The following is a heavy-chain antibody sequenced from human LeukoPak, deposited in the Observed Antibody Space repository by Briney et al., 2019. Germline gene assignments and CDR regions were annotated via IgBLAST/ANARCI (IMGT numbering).Heavy chain of an antibody. J-gene: IGHJ4*02. CDR3: ARRAWDYYDSSGYPYYFDY. V-gene: IGHV5-51*01. CDR1: GYSFTSYW. CDR2: IYPGDSDT. D-gene: IGHD3-22*01. Sequence: GESLKISCKGSGYSFTSYWIGWVRQMPGKGLEWMGIIYPGDSDTRYSPSFQGQVTISADKSISTAYLQWSSLKASDTAMYYCARRAWDYYDSSGYPYYFDYWGQGTLVTVSS.